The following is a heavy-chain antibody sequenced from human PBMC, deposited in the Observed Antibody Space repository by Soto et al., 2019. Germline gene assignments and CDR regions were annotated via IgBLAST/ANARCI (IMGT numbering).Heavy chain of an antibody. D-gene: IGHD1-26*01. CDR1: GFTLSAYS. J-gene: IGHJ6*02. Sequence: GGSLRLSCAASGFTLSAYSMNWVRQAPGKGLEWVSYISATSNTIYYADSVKGRFTISRDNAKNSLYLQMNSLRDDDTAVYYCARAKYSENYKFYYYGMDVWGQGTTVTAP. CDR3: ARAKYSENYKFYYYGMDV. V-gene: IGHV3-48*02. CDR2: ISATSNTI.